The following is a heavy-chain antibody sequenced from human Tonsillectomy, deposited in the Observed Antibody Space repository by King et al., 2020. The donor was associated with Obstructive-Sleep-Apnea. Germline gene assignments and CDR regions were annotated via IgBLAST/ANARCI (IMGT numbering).Heavy chain of an antibody. D-gene: IGHD3-22*01. CDR2: IKSKTDGGTT. Sequence: QLVQSGGGLVKPGGSLRLSCAASGFTFSNAWMSWVRQAPGKGLEWVGRIKSKTDGGTTDYAAPVKGRFTISRDDSKNTLYLQMNSLKTEDTAVYYCTKHLYDSSGYYAWYFDLWGRGTLVTVSS. V-gene: IGHV3-15*01. CDR1: GFTFSNAW. CDR3: TKHLYDSSGYYAWYFDL. J-gene: IGHJ2*01.